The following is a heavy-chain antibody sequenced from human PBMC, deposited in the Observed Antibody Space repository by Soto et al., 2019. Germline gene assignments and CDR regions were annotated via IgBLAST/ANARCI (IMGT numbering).Heavy chain of an antibody. V-gene: IGHV4-31*03. CDR2: IYYSGST. J-gene: IGHJ5*02. D-gene: IGHD3-9*01. Sequence: SETLSLTCTVSGGSISSGGYYWSWIRQHPGKGLEWIGYIYYSGSTYYNPSLKSRVTISVDTSKNQFSLKLSSVTAADTAVYYCARDKGSYDILTGYYKTVLGWFDPWGQGTLVTVSS. CDR3: ARDKGSYDILTGYYKTVLGWFDP. CDR1: GGSISSGGYY.